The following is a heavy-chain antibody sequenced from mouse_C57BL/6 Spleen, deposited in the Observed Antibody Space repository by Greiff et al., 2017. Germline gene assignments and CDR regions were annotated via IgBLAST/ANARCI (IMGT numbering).Heavy chain of an antibody. CDR1: GYTFPDHT. CDR3: ARSYYSNYYFDD. V-gene: IGHV1-78*01. CDR2: IYPRDGST. D-gene: IGHD2-5*01. Sequence: QVHVKQSDAELVKPGASVKISCKVSGYTFPDHTIHWMKQRPEQGLEWIGYIYPRDGSTKYNEKFKGKATLTAAKSSSTAYMQLNSLTSEDSAVYFCARSYYSNYYFDDWGQGTTLTVSS. J-gene: IGHJ2*01.